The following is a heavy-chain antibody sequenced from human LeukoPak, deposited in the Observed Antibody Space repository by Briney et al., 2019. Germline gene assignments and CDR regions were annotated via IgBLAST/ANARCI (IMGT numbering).Heavy chain of an antibody. Sequence: YPSETLSLTCTVSGGSISSYYWSWLRQPAGKGLEWIGRIYTSGSTNYNPSLKSRVTMSVDTSKNQFSLKLSSVTAADTAVYYCTREPKMTTVTRSYFDYWGQGTLVTVSS. CDR2: IYTSGST. CDR3: TREPKMTTVTRSYFDY. J-gene: IGHJ4*02. D-gene: IGHD4-17*01. CDR1: GGSISSYY. V-gene: IGHV4-4*07.